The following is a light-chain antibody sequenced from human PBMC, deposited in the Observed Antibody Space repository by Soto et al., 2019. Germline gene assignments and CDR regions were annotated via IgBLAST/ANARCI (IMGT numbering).Light chain of an antibody. V-gene: IGLV2-8*01. J-gene: IGLJ1*01. Sequence: QSVLTQPPSASGSPGQSVTISCTGTSSDIGAYKYVSWYQQHPGKAPKLIIYEVTGRPSGVPDRFSGSKSGNTASLTVSGLQAEDEADYYCSSYAGSNNPYVFGTGTKVTVL. CDR2: EVT. CDR3: SSYAGSNNPYV. CDR1: SSDIGAYKY.